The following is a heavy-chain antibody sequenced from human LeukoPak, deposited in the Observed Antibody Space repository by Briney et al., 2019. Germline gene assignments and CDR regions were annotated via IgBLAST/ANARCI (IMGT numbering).Heavy chain of an antibody. CDR1: RGSISSYY. J-gene: IGHJ6*03. V-gene: IGHV4-59*01. D-gene: IGHD5-18*01. Sequence: PSETLSLTCTVSRGSISSYYWSWIRQPPGKGLEWIGYIYYSGSTNYNPSLKSRVTISVDTSKNQFSLKLSSVTAADTAVYYCARVGGYSYGPQYYYYYYYYMDVWGKGTTVTVSS. CDR3: ARVGGYSYGPQYYYYYYYYMDV. CDR2: IYYSGST.